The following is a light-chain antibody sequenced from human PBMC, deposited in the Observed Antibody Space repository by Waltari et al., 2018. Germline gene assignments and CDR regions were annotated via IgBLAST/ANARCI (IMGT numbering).Light chain of an antibody. CDR3: CSFAGTYTWV. CDR1: SSDVGGYNH. J-gene: IGLJ3*02. Sequence: QSALTQPRSVSGSPGQPVTIPRTGTSSDVGGYNHVSGYQQHPGKAPKLMIYDVIKRPSGVPDRFSGSKSGITASLTISGLQAEDEADYYCCSFAGTYTWVFGGGTKLTVL. V-gene: IGLV2-11*01. CDR2: DVI.